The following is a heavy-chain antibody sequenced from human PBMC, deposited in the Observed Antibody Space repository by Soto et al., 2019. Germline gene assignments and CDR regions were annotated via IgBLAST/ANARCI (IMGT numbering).Heavy chain of an antibody. D-gene: IGHD1-26*01. CDR3: ARSSGSYKAFDI. Sequence: GYSLKISCKGSGYSFTIYCICWXXQMPGKGPERMGIXYPGXYDXRXXPXFQDQATISADKYISTAYLQWSSLKASDTAMHSCARSSGSYKAFDIWGQGTMVTVSS. CDR2: XYPGXYDX. V-gene: IGHV5-51*01. CDR1: GYSFTIYC. J-gene: IGHJ3*02.